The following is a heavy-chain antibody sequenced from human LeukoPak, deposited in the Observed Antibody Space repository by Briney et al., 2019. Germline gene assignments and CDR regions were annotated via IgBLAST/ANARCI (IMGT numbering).Heavy chain of an antibody. CDR3: ARDSGYIHDY. D-gene: IGHD5-18*01. J-gene: IGHJ4*02. CDR2: IYPGGNT. Sequence: GGSLRLSCAASGFTVSSNYMSWVRQAPGKGLEWVSIIYPGGNTYYADSVKGRFTISRDNSKNTLYLQMNSLRAEDTAVYYCARDSGYIHDYWGQGTLVTVSS. V-gene: IGHV3-53*01. CDR1: GFTVSSNY.